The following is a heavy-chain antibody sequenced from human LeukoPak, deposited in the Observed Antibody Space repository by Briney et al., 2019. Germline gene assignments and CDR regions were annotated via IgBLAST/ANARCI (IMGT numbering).Heavy chain of an antibody. CDR3: ASGGYSSNAFDI. J-gene: IGHJ3*02. CDR1: GYSVSSGYY. V-gene: IGHV4-38-2*02. Sequence: SETLSLTCTVSGYSVSSGYYWGWIRPPPGKGLEWIGSMHHSGSTYYNPSLKSRVTISVDTSKNQFSLKLSSVTAADTAVYYCASGGYSSNAFDIWGQGTMVTVSS. CDR2: MHHSGST. D-gene: IGHD6-13*01.